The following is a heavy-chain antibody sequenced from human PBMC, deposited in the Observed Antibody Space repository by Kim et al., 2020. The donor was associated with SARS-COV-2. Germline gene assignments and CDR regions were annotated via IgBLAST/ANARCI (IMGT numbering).Heavy chain of an antibody. D-gene: IGHD3-16*01. CDR2: IIPIFGTA. CDR1: GGTFSSYA. J-gene: IGHJ6*02. Sequence: SVKVSCKASGGTFSSYAISWVRQAPGQGLEWMGGIIPIFGTANYAQKFQGRVTITADESTSTAYMELSSLRSEDTAVYYCARGGAAMLPLYYYGMDVWGQGTTVTVSS. V-gene: IGHV1-69*13. CDR3: ARGGAAMLPLYYYGMDV.